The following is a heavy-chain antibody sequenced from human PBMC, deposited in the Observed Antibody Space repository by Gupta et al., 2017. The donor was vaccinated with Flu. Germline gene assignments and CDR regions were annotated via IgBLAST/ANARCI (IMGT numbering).Heavy chain of an antibody. CDR3: ARGYWDA. Sequence: LAPGKGLEWIAFISSSAVTYYTESMRGRVIISRDNAKNSVYLQMNSLRVEDTARYYCARGYWDAWGQGTLVTVSS. J-gene: IGHJ5*02. D-gene: IGHD3-10*01. CDR2: ISSSAVT. V-gene: IGHV3-48*03.